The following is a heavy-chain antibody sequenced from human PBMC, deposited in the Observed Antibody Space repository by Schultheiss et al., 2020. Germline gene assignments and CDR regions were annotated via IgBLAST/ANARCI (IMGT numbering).Heavy chain of an antibody. Sequence: SETLSLTCAVSGYSISSGYYWGWIRQPPGKGLEWIGSIYHSGSTYYNPSLKSRVTISVDTSKNQFSLKLSSVTAADTAVYYCARVGQEYYYDSSGFRNFDYWGQGTLVTVS. V-gene: IGHV4-38-2*01. D-gene: IGHD3-22*01. CDR3: ARVGQEYYYDSSGFRNFDY. CDR1: GYSISSGYY. J-gene: IGHJ4*02. CDR2: IYHSGST.